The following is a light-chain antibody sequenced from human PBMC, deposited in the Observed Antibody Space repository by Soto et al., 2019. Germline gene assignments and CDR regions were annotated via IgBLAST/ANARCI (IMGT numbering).Light chain of an antibody. CDR2: TAS. J-gene: IGKJ4*01. V-gene: IGKV1-9*01. CDR1: QGINSY. Sequence: DIQLTQSPSFLSASVGDRVTVTCRASQGINSYLAWYQQKPGNAPKLLIYTASTLQSGVPSRFSGSGSGTEFTLTITSLQPEDFAAYYCQQHYTYPLTFGGGTKVEIK. CDR3: QQHYTYPLT.